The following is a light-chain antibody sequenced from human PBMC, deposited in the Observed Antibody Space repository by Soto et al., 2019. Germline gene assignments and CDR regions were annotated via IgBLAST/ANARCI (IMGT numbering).Light chain of an antibody. V-gene: IGKV1-5*01. Sequence: SQSPGTLSLSPGERATLSCRASQSISSWLAWCQQKPGRAPKLLIYDASSLESGVPSRFSGSGSGTEFTLSISSLQPDDFATYYCQQYNNYSFGQGTKVDIK. CDR3: QQYNNYS. J-gene: IGKJ1*01. CDR1: QSISSW. CDR2: DAS.